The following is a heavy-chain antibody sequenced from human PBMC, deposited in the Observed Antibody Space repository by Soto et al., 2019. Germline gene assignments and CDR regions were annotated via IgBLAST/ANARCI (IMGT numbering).Heavy chain of an antibody. CDR2: TYYRSKWYN. V-gene: IGHV6-1*01. J-gene: IGHJ5*02. D-gene: IGHD6-19*01. Sequence: SQTLSLTCAISGDSVSSNSDAWNWIRQSPSRGLEWLGRTYYRSKWYNDYAVSVKSRITINPDTSKNQFSLQLNSVTPEDTAVYYCARFGYSSGWNNWFDPWGQGTQVTVSS. CDR3: ARFGYSSGWNNWFDP. CDR1: GDSVSSNSDA.